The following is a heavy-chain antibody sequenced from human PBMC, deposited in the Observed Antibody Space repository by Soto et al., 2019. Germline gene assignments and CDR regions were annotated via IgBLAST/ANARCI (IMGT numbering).Heavy chain of an antibody. D-gene: IGHD3-9*01. V-gene: IGHV3-9*01. CDR2: ISWNSGNK. J-gene: IGHJ6*02. Sequence: HPVGSLRLSCAASGFTFDDYAMHWVRQAPGKGLEWVSGISWNSGNKVYADSVKGRFTISRDNAKNFLYLQMNSLRAEDTALYYCAKEAGRLRYFEWLSLGRDLWGQGTTVTVAS. CDR3: AKEAGRLRYFEWLSLGRDL. CDR1: GFTFDDYA.